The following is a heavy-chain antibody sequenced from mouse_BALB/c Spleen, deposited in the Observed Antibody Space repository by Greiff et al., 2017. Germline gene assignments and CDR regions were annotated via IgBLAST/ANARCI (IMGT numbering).Heavy chain of an antibody. Sequence: VQLQQSGAELARPGASVKLSCKASGYTFTDYYINWVKQRTGQGLEWIGEIYPGSGNTYYNEKFKGKATLTADKSSSTAYMQLNSLTSEDSAVYFCKDDGYYRGFAYWGQGTLVTVSA. CDR3: KDDGYYRGFAY. J-gene: IGHJ3*01. CDR2: IYPGSGNT. V-gene: IGHV1-76*01. CDR1: GYTFTDYY. D-gene: IGHD2-3*01.